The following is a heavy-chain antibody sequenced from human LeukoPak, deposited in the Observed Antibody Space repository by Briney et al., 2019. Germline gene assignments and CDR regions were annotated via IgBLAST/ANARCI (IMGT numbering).Heavy chain of an antibody. CDR1: GGPISSYY. V-gene: IGHV4-59*01. Sequence: SETLSLTCTVSGGPISSYYWSWIRQPPGKGLEWIGYIYYSGSTNYNPSLKSRVTISVDTSKNQFSLNLSSVTAADTAVYYCARAPRDYYDSSGYFYYYYGMDVWGQGTTVTVSS. CDR2: IYYSGST. CDR3: ARAPRDYYDSSGYFYYYYGMDV. J-gene: IGHJ6*02. D-gene: IGHD3-22*01.